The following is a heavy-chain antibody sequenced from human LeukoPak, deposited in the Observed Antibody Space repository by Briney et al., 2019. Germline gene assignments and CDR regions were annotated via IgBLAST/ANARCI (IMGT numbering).Heavy chain of an antibody. J-gene: IGHJ3*02. Sequence: SETLSLTCAVYGGSFSGYYWSWIRQPPGKGLEWIGEINHSGSTNYNPSLKSRVTISVDTSKNQFSLKLSFVTAADTAVYYCARYDSSGYYSYAFDIWGQGTMVTVSS. D-gene: IGHD3-22*01. CDR1: GGSFSGYY. V-gene: IGHV4-34*01. CDR2: INHSGST. CDR3: ARYDSSGYYSYAFDI.